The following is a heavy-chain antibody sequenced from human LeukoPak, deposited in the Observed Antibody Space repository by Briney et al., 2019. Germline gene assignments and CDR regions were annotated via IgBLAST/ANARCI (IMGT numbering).Heavy chain of an antibody. D-gene: IGHD2/OR15-2a*01. V-gene: IGHV3-74*01. Sequence: GSLRFSCAASGFTFSSHGMHWVRQAPGKGLVWVSRINSNGRSTTYAGSVKGRFTISRDNAKNTLYLQMDSLRAEDTAWYYFAKDQQYSPCFDHWGQGTLVTVSS. CDR2: INSNGRST. CDR1: GFTFSSHG. CDR3: AKDQQYSPCFDH. J-gene: IGHJ4*02.